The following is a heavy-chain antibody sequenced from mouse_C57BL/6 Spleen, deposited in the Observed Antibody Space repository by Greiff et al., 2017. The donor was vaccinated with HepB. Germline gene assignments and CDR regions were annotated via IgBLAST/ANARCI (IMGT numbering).Heavy chain of an antibody. D-gene: IGHD1-1*01. CDR1: GYAFSSSW. J-gene: IGHJ1*03. CDR2: IYPGDGDT. CDR3: VRSASYYYGSSYVYFDV. V-gene: IGHV1-82*01. Sequence: QVQLQQSGPELVKPGASVKISCKASGYAFSSSWMNWVKQRPGKGLEWIGRIYPGDGDTNYNGKFKGKATLTADKSSSTAYMQLSSLTSEDSAVYFCVRSASYYYGSSYVYFDVWGTGTTVTVSS.